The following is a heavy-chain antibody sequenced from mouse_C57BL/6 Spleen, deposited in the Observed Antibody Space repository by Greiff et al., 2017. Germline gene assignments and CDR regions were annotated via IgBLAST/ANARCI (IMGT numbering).Heavy chain of an antibody. CDR3: AKGGYYAMDY. Sequence: VPVVESGPGLVQPSQSLSITCTVSGFSLTSYGVHWVRQSPGKGLEWLRVLWRGGSTDYNAAFMSRLSITKDNSKSQVFFKMNSRQADDTAIYYCAKGGYYAMDYWGQGTSVTVAS. V-gene: IGHV2-5*01. CDR2: LWRGGST. J-gene: IGHJ4*01. CDR1: GFSLTSYG.